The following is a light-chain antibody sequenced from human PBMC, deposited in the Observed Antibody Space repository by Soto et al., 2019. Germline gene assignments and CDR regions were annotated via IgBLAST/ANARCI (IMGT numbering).Light chain of an antibody. CDR1: SSDVGGYNY. J-gene: IGLJ1*01. CDR3: SSYRSSSLYV. Sequence: QSVLTQPASVSGSPGQSITISCTGTSSDVGGYNYASWYQQRPGKAPKLMIYEVSNRPSGVSNRFSGSKSGNTASLTISGLQTEDEADYYCSSYRSSSLYVFGSGTKVTVL. CDR2: EVS. V-gene: IGLV2-14*01.